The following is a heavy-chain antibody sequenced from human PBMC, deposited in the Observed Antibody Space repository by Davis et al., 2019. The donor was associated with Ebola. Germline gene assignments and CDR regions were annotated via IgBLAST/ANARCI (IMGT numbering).Heavy chain of an antibody. CDR3: AKDYLDV. CDR2: ISHDGSSK. J-gene: IGHJ6*02. CDR1: GFTFSSYG. V-gene: IGHV3-30*18. Sequence: GESLKISCAASGFTFSSYGMHWVRQAPGKGLEWVAVISHDGSSKYYADSVKGRFTISRDNSKNTLYLQMNSLRAEDTAVYYCAKDYLDVWGQGTTVTVSS. D-gene: IGHD1-26*01.